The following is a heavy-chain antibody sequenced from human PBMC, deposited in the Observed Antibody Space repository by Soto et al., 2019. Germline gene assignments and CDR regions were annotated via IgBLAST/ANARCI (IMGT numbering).Heavy chain of an antibody. CDR3: TIVRVADSALDH. V-gene: IGHV3-23*01. J-gene: IGHJ4*02. D-gene: IGHD3-10*02. CDR2: ISGGLGSA. Sequence: GGSLRLSCAVSGFTFNDYAMSWVRQAPGKGLEWVSTISGGLGSAYYAASVEGRFTISGDNSKNTLFLHMSNLRAEDTAMYYCTIVRVADSALDHWGQGTLVTVSS. CDR1: GFTFNDYA.